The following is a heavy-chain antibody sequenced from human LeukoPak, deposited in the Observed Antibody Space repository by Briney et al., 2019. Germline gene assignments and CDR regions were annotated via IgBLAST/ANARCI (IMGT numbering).Heavy chain of an antibody. CDR1: GYTFTSYD. D-gene: IGHD3-3*01. V-gene: IGHV1-2*02. J-gene: IGHJ5*02. CDR3: ARESIFGVVQLFWFDP. CDR2: INPNSGGT. Sequence: PSVKLSCTASGYTFTSYDTNWVRHAPGQGLEWMGWINPNSGGTNYAQKFQGRVSMTRDTSISTAYMELSRLRSDDTAVYCCARESIFGVVQLFWFDPWGQGTLVTVSS.